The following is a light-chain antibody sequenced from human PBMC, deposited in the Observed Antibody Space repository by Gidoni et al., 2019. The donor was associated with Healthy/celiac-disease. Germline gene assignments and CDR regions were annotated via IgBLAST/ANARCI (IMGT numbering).Light chain of an antibody. V-gene: IGKV3-11*01. Sequence: ESVLTQSPATLSLATGERATLSCRASQSVSSYLAWYQQKPGQAPRLLIYDASNRATGIPARFSGSGSGTDFTLTISSLEPEDFAVYYCQRRSNWPSLTFGGGTKVEIK. CDR1: QSVSSY. CDR3: QRRSNWPSLT. J-gene: IGKJ4*01. CDR2: DAS.